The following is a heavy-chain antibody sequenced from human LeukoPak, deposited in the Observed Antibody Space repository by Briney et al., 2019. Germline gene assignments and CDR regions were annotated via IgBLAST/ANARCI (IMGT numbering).Heavy chain of an antibody. D-gene: IGHD2-21*02. J-gene: IGHJ6*02. CDR3: ASLAPIVVVTAVRMDV. V-gene: IGHV3-30-3*01. CDR2: ISYDGGNK. CDR1: GFTFSSYA. Sequence: GRSLRLSCAASGFTFSSYAMHWVRQAPGKGLEWVAVISYDGGNKYYSDSVKGRFTISRDNSKNTLYLQMNSLRAEDTAVYYCASLAPIVVVTAVRMDVWGQGTTVTVSS.